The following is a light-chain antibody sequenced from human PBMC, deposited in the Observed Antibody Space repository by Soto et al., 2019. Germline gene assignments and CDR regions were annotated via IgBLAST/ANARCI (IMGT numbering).Light chain of an antibody. CDR2: AHI. V-gene: IGLV1-44*01. Sequence: QSVLTQPPSASGTPGQRVTISCSGSNSNVGSNTVHWYQHLPGTAPKLLIYAHIQRPSGVPDRFSGSTSGTSASLAISGLQSEDEADYYCAVWDDSLNGYVFGTGTKLTVL. J-gene: IGLJ1*01. CDR1: NSNVGSNT. CDR3: AVWDDSLNGYV.